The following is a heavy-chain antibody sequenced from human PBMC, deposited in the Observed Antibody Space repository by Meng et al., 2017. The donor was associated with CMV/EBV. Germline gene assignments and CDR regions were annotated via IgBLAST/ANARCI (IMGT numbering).Heavy chain of an antibody. CDR3: ARGGGVVGAFDI. Sequence: ASVKVSCKASGYTFTSFDINWVRQAPGQGLEWMGWLNTNGGNTGFAQKFQGRVTITGDTSIRTAYMEPSSLTSQDTAVYYCARGGGVVGAFDIWGRGTMVTVSS. V-gene: IGHV1-8*01. CDR2: LNTNGGNT. J-gene: IGHJ3*02. CDR1: GYTFTSFD. D-gene: IGHD3-22*01.